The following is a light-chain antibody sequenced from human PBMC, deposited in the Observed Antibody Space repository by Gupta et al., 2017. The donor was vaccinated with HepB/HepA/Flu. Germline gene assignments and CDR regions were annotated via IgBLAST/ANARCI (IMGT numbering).Light chain of an antibody. Sequence: QFALTQPPPVSGSPGQSVTISCTGTSSDVGTYNRVSWYQQPPGTAPKLIIYEVSNRPSGVPDRFSGSKSGNTASLTISGLQAEDEADYYCCSYTSSSTYVFGTGTKVTVL. J-gene: IGLJ1*01. CDR2: EVS. V-gene: IGLV2-18*02. CDR1: SSDVGTYNR. CDR3: CSYTSSSTYV.